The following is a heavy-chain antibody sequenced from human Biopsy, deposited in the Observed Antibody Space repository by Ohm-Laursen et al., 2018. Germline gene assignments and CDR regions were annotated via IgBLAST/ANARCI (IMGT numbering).Heavy chain of an antibody. CDR3: ARDLTWGSYLDS. J-gene: IGHJ4*02. D-gene: IGHD3-16*01. Sequence: SLRPSCSASGFTFSNYWMHWVRQPPGEGLVWVSRIKSDGTTMYADSVKGRFTISRDNSKNSLYLQMNSLRAEDTAVYYCARDLTWGSYLDSWGQGSLVTVSS. CDR1: GFTFSNYW. V-gene: IGHV3-74*03. CDR2: IKSDGTT.